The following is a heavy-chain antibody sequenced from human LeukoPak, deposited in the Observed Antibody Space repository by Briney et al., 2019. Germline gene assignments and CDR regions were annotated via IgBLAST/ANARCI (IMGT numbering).Heavy chain of an antibody. D-gene: IGHD3-16*02. CDR3: ARVTRGVIVTRIDS. J-gene: IGHJ4*02. V-gene: IGHV1-2*02. CDR1: GYTFTGYY. Sequence: ASVKVSCKASGYTFTGYYMHWVRQAPGQGLEWMGWINPNSGGTNYAQKFQGRVTMTRDTSISTAYMELSRLRSDDTAVYSCARVTRGVIVTRIDSWGQGTLVTVSS. CDR2: INPNSGGT.